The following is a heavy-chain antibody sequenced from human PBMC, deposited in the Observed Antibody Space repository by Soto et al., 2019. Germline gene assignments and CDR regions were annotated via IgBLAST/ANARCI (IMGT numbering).Heavy chain of an antibody. CDR2: ISYDGSNK. CDR3: ARWVVVVAATGNLFDP. Sequence: SLRLSCAASGFTFSSYAMHWVRQAPGKGLEWVAVISYDGSNKYYADSVKGRFTISRDNPKNTLYLQMNSLRAEDTAVYYCARWVVVVAATGNLFDPWGQGXLVTVS. J-gene: IGHJ5*02. D-gene: IGHD2-15*01. CDR1: GFTFSSYA. V-gene: IGHV3-30-3*01.